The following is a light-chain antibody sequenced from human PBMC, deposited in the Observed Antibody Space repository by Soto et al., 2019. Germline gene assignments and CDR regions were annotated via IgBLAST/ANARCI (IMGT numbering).Light chain of an antibody. CDR1: QDISRW. J-gene: IGKJ4*01. CDR2: AAS. CDR3: QQANSFPLT. V-gene: IGKV1-12*01. Sequence: DIQMTQSPSSVSASVGDRVTITCRASQDISRWLAWYQQKPGKAPRLLISAASSLQSRVPSRFSGSGSGTEFTLTISSLQPVDCGIYYCQQANSFPLTFGGGTKVDIK.